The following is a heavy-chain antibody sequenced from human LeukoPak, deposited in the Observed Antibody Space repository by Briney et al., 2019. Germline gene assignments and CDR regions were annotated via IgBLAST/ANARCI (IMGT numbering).Heavy chain of an antibody. V-gene: IGHV5-51*01. CDR2: IYPGDSDT. CDR1: GYSFTSYW. CDR3: ARSVEMATIITAYFDY. Sequence: GESLKISCKGSGYSFTSYWIGWVRQMPGKGLEWMGIIYPGDSDTRYSPSFQGQVTISADKSISTAYLQWSSLKASDTAMYYCARSVEMATIITAYFDYWGQGTLVTDSS. J-gene: IGHJ4*02. D-gene: IGHD5-24*01.